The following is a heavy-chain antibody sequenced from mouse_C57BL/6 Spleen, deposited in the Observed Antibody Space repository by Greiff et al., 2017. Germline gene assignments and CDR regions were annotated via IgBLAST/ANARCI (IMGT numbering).Heavy chain of an antibody. V-gene: IGHV2-6-1*01. Sequence: VKLQESGPGLVAPSQSLSITCTVSGFSLTSYGVHWVRQPPGKGLEWLVVIWSDGSTTYNSALKSRLSISKDNSKSQVFLKMNSLQTDDTAMYYCARQGHYDGRAMDYWGQGTSVTVSS. CDR3: ARQGHYDGRAMDY. CDR1: GFSLTSYG. D-gene: IGHD1-1*01. J-gene: IGHJ4*01. CDR2: IWSDGST.